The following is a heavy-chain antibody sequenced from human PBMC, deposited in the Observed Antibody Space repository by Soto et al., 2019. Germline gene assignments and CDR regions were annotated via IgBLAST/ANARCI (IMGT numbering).Heavy chain of an antibody. V-gene: IGHV4-59*01. CDR3: ARVEFYDFWSGYSEGSYYMDV. CDR1: GGSISSYY. D-gene: IGHD3-3*01. J-gene: IGHJ6*03. Sequence: PSETLSLTCTVSGGSISSYYWSWIRQPPGKGLEWIGYIYYSGSTNYNPSLKSRATISVDTSKNQFSLKLSSVTAADTAVYYCARVEFYDFWSGYSEGSYYMDVWGKGTTVTVSS. CDR2: IYYSGST.